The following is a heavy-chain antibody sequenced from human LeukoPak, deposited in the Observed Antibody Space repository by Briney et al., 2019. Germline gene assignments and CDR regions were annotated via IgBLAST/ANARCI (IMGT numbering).Heavy chain of an antibody. CDR1: GFTFSSYS. J-gene: IGHJ4*02. CDR2: ISSSSSTI. CDR3: AREHYSYGY. V-gene: IGHV3-48*01. D-gene: IGHD5-18*01. Sequence: GGSLRLSCAASGFTFSSYSMNWVRQAPGKGLEWVSYISSSSSTIYYADSVKGRFTISRDNAKNSLYLQMNSLRAEDTAVYYYAREHYSYGYWGQGTLVTVSS.